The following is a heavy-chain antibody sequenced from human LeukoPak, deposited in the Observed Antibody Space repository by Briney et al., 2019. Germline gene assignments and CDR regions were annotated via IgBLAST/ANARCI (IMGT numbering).Heavy chain of an antibody. D-gene: IGHD6-13*01. CDR2: INQDGSEK. Sequence: GGSLRLSCAASGFTFSTCWMSWVRQAPGEGLEWVANINQDGSEKYYVDSVKGRFTISRDNAKNSLYLQLNSLTAEDTAVYYCARGGSGTVAASGYLVNYWGQGTLVTVSS. V-gene: IGHV3-7*05. J-gene: IGHJ4*02. CDR3: ARGGSGTVAASGYLVNY. CDR1: GFTFSTCW.